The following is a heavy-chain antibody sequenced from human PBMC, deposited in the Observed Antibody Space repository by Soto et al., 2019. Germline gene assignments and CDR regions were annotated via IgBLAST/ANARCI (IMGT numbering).Heavy chain of an antibody. CDR2: TYYRSKWYN. V-gene: IGHV6-1*01. D-gene: IGHD1-7*01. CDR3: SRDLGITGTTGYYYYGMDV. CDR1: GDSVSSNSAA. Sequence: SHTCSLTCTISGDSVSSNSAAWNWIRQSPSRGLEWLGRTYYRSKWYNDYAVSVKSRITINPDTSKNQFSLQLNSVTPEDTAVYYCSRDLGITGTTGYYYYGMDVWGQGTTVTVSS. J-gene: IGHJ6*02.